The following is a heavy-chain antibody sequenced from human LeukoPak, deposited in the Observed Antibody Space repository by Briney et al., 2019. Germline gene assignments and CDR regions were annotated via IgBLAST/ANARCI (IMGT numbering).Heavy chain of an antibody. CDR1: GGSISSYY. Sequence: SETLSLTCTVSGGSISSYYWSWIRQPPGKGLEWIGYIYYTGSTKYNPSLKSRVTISVDTSKNQFSLRLSSVTAADTAVYYCARQLGRTGSGSYSDWGQGTVVTVSS. V-gene: IGHV4-59*08. CDR3: ARQLGRTGSGSYSD. CDR2: IYYTGST. D-gene: IGHD1-26*01. J-gene: IGHJ4*02.